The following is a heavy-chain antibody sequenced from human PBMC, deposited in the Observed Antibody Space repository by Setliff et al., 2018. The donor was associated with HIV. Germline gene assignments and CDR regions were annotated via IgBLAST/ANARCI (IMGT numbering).Heavy chain of an antibody. Sequence: GGSLRLSCAASGFTFSGSAMHWVRQASGKGLEWVGRIRSKGYGSATAYAASVKGRFTISRDNAKNSLYLEMNSLTVEDTALYYCARDWPSSTAAGDCWGQGTLVTVSS. CDR3: ARDWPSSTAAGDC. CDR1: GFTFSGSA. J-gene: IGHJ4*02. V-gene: IGHV3-73*01. CDR2: IRSKGYGSAT. D-gene: IGHD6-6*01.